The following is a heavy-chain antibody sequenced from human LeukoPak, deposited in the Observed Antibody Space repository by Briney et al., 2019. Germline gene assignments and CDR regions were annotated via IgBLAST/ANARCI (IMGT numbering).Heavy chain of an antibody. CDR2: ISGCGGST. V-gene: IGHV3-23*01. D-gene: IGHD3-22*01. Sequence: GGSLRLSCAASGFTFSSYAMSCVRQAPGKGLEWVSAISGCGGSTYYADSVKGRFTISRDNSKNTLYLQMNSLRAEDTAVYYCAKGHYYDSSGYPGSDAFDIWGQGTMVTVSS. CDR1: GFTFSSYA. J-gene: IGHJ3*02. CDR3: AKGHYYDSSGYPGSDAFDI.